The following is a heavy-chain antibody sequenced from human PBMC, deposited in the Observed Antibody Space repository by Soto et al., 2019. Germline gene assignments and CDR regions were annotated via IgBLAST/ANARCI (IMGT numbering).Heavy chain of an antibody. D-gene: IGHD6-13*01. Sequence: QVQLQESGPGLMKPSGTLSLICSVSGESVGRGTNYWSWVRQAHGRGLEWIGYIFDAATAIYNPSFESRVSISLDAAKNQVSLKLTSVTAADTAIYYCARDRRGRADGFIYYYGMEVWGQGTSVTVSS. CDR3: ARDRRGRADGFIYYYGMEV. CDR2: IFDAATA. CDR1: GESVGRGTNY. J-gene: IGHJ6*02. V-gene: IGHV4-61*01.